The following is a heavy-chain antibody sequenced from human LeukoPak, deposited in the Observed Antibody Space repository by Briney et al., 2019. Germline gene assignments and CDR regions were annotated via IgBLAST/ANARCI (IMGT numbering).Heavy chain of an antibody. Sequence: PGGSLRLSCAASGFTFSSYAMSWVRQAPGKGLEWVSAISGSGGSTYYADSVKGRFTISRDNSKNTLYLQMNSLRAEDTAVYYCAKSRGPSIAAARNWFDPWGQGTLVTVSS. D-gene: IGHD6-13*01. CDR2: ISGSGGST. J-gene: IGHJ5*02. CDR3: AKSRGPSIAAARNWFDP. CDR1: GFTFSSYA. V-gene: IGHV3-23*01.